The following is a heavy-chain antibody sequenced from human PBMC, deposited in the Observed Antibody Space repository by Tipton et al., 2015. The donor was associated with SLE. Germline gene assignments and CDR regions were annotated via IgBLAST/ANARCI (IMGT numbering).Heavy chain of an antibody. CDR1: GFTFSDYY. V-gene: IGHV3-11*01. CDR3: ARERGVLTY. Sequence: SLRLSCAASGFTFSDYYMPWIRQAPGKGLEWVSYISSSGGTIHYADSVKGLFTISRDNANTSRYLQMNMLRAGDTAVYYCARERGVLTYWGQGRLVTVSS. CDR2: ISSSGGTI. J-gene: IGHJ4*02.